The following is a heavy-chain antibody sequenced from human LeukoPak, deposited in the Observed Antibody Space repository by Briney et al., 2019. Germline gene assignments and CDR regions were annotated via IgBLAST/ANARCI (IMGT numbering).Heavy chain of an antibody. D-gene: IGHD6-19*01. CDR2: ISSSGTYT. CDR1: GFTFNTYE. V-gene: IGHV3-48*03. Sequence: GGSLRLSCAASGFTFNTYEMNWVRQAPGKGLEWVSYISSSGTYTNYADSVKGRFTISRDNARNSLFLQMNSLRADDTGVYYCARVGSGWYFDYWGQGALVTVSS. CDR3: ARVGSGWYFDY. J-gene: IGHJ4*02.